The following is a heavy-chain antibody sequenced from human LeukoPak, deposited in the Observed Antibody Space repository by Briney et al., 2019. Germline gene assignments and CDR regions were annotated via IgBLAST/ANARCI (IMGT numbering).Heavy chain of an antibody. V-gene: IGHV3-53*01. Sequence: GGSLRLSCAASGFTVSSKYMSWVRQAPGKGLEWVSVIYSGGSTYYADSVKGRFIISRDNSKNTLYLQMNSLRAEDTAVYYCARGIMGGLAFDYWGQGTLVTVSS. J-gene: IGHJ4*02. D-gene: IGHD1-26*01. CDR2: IYSGGST. CDR1: GFTVSSKY. CDR3: ARGIMGGLAFDY.